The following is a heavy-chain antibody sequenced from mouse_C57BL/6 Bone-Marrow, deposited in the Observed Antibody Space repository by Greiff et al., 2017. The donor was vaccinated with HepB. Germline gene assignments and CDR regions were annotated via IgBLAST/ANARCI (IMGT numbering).Heavy chain of an antibody. D-gene: IGHD1-2*01. Sequence: QVHVKQSGPGLVQPSQSLSITCTVSGFSFTSYGVHWVRQSPGKGLEWLGVIWSGGSTDYNAAFISRLSISKDNSKSQVFFKMNSLQADDTAIYYCARRTAYWYFDVWGTGTTVTVSS. V-gene: IGHV2-2*01. J-gene: IGHJ1*03. CDR2: IWSGGST. CDR3: ARRTAYWYFDV. CDR1: GFSFTSYG.